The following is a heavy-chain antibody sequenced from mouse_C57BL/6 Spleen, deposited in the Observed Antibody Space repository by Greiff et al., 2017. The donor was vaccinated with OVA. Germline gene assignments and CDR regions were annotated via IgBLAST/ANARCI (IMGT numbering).Heavy chain of an antibody. CDR3: ARSGGGSGYCDV. CDR2: IDPSDSYT. J-gene: IGHJ1*03. CDR1: GYTFTSYW. Sequence: QVQLQQPGAELVMPGASVKLSCKASGYTFTSYWMHWVKQRPGQGLEWIGEIDPSDSYTNYNQKFKGKSTLTVDKSSSTAYMQLSSLTSEDSAVYYCARSGGGSGYCDVWGTGTTVTVSS. V-gene: IGHV1-69*01. D-gene: IGHD1-1*01.